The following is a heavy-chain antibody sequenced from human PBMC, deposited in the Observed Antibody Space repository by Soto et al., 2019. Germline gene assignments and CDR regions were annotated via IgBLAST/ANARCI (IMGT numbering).Heavy chain of an antibody. Sequence: PSETLPLTCTVSGGSINSSSYYWGWIRQPPGKGLEWIGSIYYSGSTYYNPSLKSRVTISEDTSKNQVSLKLSSVTAADTAVYYCARLGCSGGSCYGRYYYYYYMDVWGKGTTVTVSS. D-gene: IGHD2-15*01. J-gene: IGHJ6*03. CDR2: IYYSGST. CDR1: GGSINSSSYY. V-gene: IGHV4-39*01. CDR3: ARLGCSGGSCYGRYYYYYYMDV.